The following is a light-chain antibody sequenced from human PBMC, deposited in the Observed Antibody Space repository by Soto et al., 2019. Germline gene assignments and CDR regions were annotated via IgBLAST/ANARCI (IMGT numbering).Light chain of an antibody. Sequence: QSVLTQPPSVSGAPGQRVTISCTGSCSNIGAGYDVHWYQQLPGTAPKLLIYGNSNRPSGVPDRFSGSKSGTSASLAITGLQAEDEADYYCQSYDSSLSWVFGGGTKLTVL. V-gene: IGLV1-40*01. J-gene: IGLJ3*02. CDR1: CSNIGAGYD. CDR3: QSYDSSLSWV. CDR2: GNS.